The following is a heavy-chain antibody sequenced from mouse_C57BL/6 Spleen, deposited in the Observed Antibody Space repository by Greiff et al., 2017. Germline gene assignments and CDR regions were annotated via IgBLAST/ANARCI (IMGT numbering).Heavy chain of an antibody. CDR3: ARPCDGYYFDY. Sequence: EVHLVESGGDLVKPGGSLKLSCAASGFTFSSYGMSWVRQTPDKRLEWVATISSGGSYTYYPDSVKGRFTISRDNAKNTLYLQMSSLKSEDTAMYYCARPCDGYYFDYWGQGTTLTVSS. CDR1: GFTFSSYG. CDR2: ISSGGSYT. V-gene: IGHV5-6*01. D-gene: IGHD2-3*01. J-gene: IGHJ2*01.